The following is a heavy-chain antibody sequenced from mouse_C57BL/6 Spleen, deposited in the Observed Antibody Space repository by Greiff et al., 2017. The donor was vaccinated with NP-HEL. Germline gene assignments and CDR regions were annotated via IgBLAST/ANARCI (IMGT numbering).Heavy chain of an antibody. CDR2: IYPRSGNT. D-gene: IGHD1-1*02. CDR1: GYTFTSYG. J-gene: IGHJ2*01. V-gene: IGHV1-81*01. CDR3: ARGTMRLYFDY. Sequence: QVQLKESGAELARPGASVKLSCKASGYTFTSYGISWVKQRTGQGLEWIGEIYPRSGNTYYNEKFKGKATLTADKSSSTAYMELRSLTSEDSAVYFCARGTMRLYFDYWGQGTTLTVSS.